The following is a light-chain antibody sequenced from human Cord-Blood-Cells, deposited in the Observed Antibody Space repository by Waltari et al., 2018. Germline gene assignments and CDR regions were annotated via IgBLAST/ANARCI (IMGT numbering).Light chain of an antibody. CDR3: CSYASSYDV. Sequence: QSALTQPRSVSGSPGQSVTISCTGTSSDVGGYNYVSWYQQHPGKAPKLMIYDVSKRPAGVTDLFSGSKSGNAASMTISGLQAEEEADYYCCSYASSYDVFGAGTKVTVL. J-gene: IGLJ1*01. CDR1: SSDVGGYNY. CDR2: DVS. V-gene: IGLV2-11*01.